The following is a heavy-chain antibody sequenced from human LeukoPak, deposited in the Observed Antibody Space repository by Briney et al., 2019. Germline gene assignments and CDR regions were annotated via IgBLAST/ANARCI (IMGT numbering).Heavy chain of an antibody. CDR1: GFTFSSYW. Sequence: GGSLRLSCAAYGFTFSSYWKNWVRQAPGKGLEWVSRINSDGSSTSYADSVKGRFTISRDNAKNTLYLQMNSLRAEDTAVYYCARVGSSGFAPSYFDYWGQGTLVTVSS. V-gene: IGHV3-74*01. CDR2: INSDGSST. J-gene: IGHJ4*02. D-gene: IGHD6-6*01. CDR3: ARVGSSGFAPSYFDY.